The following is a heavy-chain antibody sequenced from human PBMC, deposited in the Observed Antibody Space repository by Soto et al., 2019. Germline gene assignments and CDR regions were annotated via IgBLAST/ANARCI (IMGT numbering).Heavy chain of an antibody. D-gene: IGHD3-3*01. CDR2: INPATGAA. CDR1: GYPVTAYY. V-gene: IGHV1-2*02. CDR3: ARGGGVGVAGSAAFDM. Sequence: QLHLVQSGAVVKKPGASVTVSCSASGYPVTAYYMHWVRQAPGRGLEWMGGINPATGAAKYTQTSQGRVTMARGTSTSTGFRELSGLTSEDTAVVYGARGGGVGVAGSAAFDMWGQGTLVTVSS. J-gene: IGHJ3*02.